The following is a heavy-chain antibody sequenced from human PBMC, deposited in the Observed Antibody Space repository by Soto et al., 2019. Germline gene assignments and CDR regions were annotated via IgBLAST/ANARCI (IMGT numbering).Heavy chain of an antibody. V-gene: IGHV3-21*01. J-gene: IGHJ6*02. CDR3: AREEVSRPNTYHGLDV. CDR1: GLTFHTYT. Sequence: EVQLAESGGGLVKPGGSLRLSCAASGLTFHTYTMNWVRQAPGKGLEWVSSISSRSSYIYYADSVKGRFTISTDDARNSLYLQMSGLRVEDTAVYYCAREEVSRPNTYHGLDVWGQGTTVTVSS. CDR2: ISSRSSYI.